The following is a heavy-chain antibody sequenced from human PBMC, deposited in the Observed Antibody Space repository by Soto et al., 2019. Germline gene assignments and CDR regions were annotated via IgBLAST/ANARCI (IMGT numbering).Heavy chain of an antibody. Sequence: EVQLVESGGGLVKPGGSLRLSCVGSGFTFSSYNINWVLQATGKGLEWVSSISTSSTYIFYTDSVKARFTISRDNAKNSLYLQMNSLRGEDTAVYFCARGQGFSYGSSALDIWGLGTMVTVSS. D-gene: IGHD5-18*01. J-gene: IGHJ3*02. V-gene: IGHV3-21*01. CDR3: ARGQGFSYGSSALDI. CDR2: ISTSSTYI. CDR1: GFTFSSYN.